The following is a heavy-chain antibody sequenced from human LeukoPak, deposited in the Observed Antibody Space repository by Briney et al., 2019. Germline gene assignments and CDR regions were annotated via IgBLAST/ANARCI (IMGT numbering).Heavy chain of an antibody. CDR2: FDPEDGET. J-gene: IGHJ5*02. V-gene: IGHV1-24*01. Sequence: GASVTVSCKASGYTLTELSMHWVRQAPGKGLEWMGGFDPEDGETIYAQKFQGRVTMTEDTSTDTAYMELSSLRSEDTAVYYCATGRYCSGGSCLSWVYWFDPWGQGTLVTVSS. CDR3: ATGRYCSGGSCLSWVYWFDP. CDR1: GYTLTELS. D-gene: IGHD2-15*01.